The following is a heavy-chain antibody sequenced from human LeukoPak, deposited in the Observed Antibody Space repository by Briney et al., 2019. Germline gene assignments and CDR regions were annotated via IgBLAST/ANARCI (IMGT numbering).Heavy chain of an antibody. V-gene: IGHV3-48*03. Sequence: PGGSLRLSCAASGFTFSRYEMNWARQAPGKGLEWVSYISRSGDTIYFADSVKGRFTISRDNAKNSLYLQISSLRAEDTAVYYCARDYASDYWGQGTLVTVS. J-gene: IGHJ4*02. D-gene: IGHD3-10*01. CDR3: ARDYASDY. CDR2: ISRSGDTI. CDR1: GFTFSRYE.